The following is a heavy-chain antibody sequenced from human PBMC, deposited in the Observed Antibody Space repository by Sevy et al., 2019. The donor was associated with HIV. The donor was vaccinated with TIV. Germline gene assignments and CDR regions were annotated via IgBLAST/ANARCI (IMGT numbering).Heavy chain of an antibody. CDR3: GGGRGGERIDYYGMDV. Sequence: SETLSLTCTVSGFSISSGYYWGWIRQSPEKGLEWIGNIYHSGRTYYKPSLKSRVTISVDTSKNQFSLKLISVTGADPAGDLWGGGRGGERIDYYGMDVWGQGTTVTVSS. J-gene: IGHJ6*02. D-gene: IGHD2-21*01. CDR2: IYHSGRT. CDR1: GFSISSGYY. V-gene: IGHV4-38-2*02.